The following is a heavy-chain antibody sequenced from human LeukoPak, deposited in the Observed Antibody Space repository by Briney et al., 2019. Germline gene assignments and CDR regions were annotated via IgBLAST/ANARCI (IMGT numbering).Heavy chain of an antibody. CDR1: GFTFGSYG. CDR2: IKQDGNEK. Sequence: GGSLRLSCVASGFTFGSYGMHWVRQAPGKGLEWVANIKQDGNEKYYVDSVKGRFTISSDNAKNSLYLQMNSLRAEDTAVYYCARDFDWGQGTLVTVSS. V-gene: IGHV3-7*03. CDR3: ARDFD. J-gene: IGHJ1*01.